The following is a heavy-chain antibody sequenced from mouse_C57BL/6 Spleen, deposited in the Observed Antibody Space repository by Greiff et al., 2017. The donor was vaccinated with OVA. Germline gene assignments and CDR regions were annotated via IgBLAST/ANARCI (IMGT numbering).Heavy chain of an antibody. D-gene: IGHD4-1*01. J-gene: IGHJ1*03. CDR2: IDPSDSYT. CDR3: AEAGTTGYFDV. CDR1: GYTFTSYW. Sequence: QVQLQQPGAELVKPGASVKLSCKASGYTFTSYWMHWVKQRPGRGLEWIGVIDPSDSYTNYNQKFKGKATLTVDTSSSTAYMQLSSLTSEDSAVYYCAEAGTTGYFDVWGTGTTVTVSS. V-gene: IGHV1-69*02.